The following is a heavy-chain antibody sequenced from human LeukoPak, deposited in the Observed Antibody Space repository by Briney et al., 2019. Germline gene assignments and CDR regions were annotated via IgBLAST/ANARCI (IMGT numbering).Heavy chain of an antibody. D-gene: IGHD3-10*01. Sequence: GESLKISCKGSGFSFPNYWIGWVRQMPGKGLEWMGIIYPEDSDTRYSPSFQGHVTMSADTSIMTAYLHWSGLKASDTAMYYCARETFGGTAFDIWGQGTMVTVSS. CDR2: IYPEDSDT. CDR1: GFSFPNYW. V-gene: IGHV5-51*01. J-gene: IGHJ3*02. CDR3: ARETFGGTAFDI.